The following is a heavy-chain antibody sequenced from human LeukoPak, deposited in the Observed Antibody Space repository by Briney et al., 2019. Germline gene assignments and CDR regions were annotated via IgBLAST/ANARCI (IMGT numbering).Heavy chain of an antibody. D-gene: IGHD3-10*01. V-gene: IGHV1-69*13. J-gene: IGHJ5*02. Sequence: GASVKVSCKASGGTFSSYAISWVRQAPGQGLEWMGGIIPIFGTANYAQKFQGRVTITADESTSTAHMELSSLRSEDTAVYYCARDLRDYGSREPENWFDPWGQGTLVTVSS. CDR2: IIPIFGTA. CDR1: GGTFSSYA. CDR3: ARDLRDYGSREPENWFDP.